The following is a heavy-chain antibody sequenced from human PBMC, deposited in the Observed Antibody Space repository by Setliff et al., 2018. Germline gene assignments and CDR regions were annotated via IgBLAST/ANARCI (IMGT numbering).Heavy chain of an antibody. CDR1: GYSFTSNW. V-gene: IGHV5-51*01. Sequence: GESLKISCKGSGYSFTSNWIAWVRQMPGKGLECMGIIYPGNSNTRYSPSFQGQVTISVDKAINTAHLQWTSLKVSDTAMYFCTRSRGPRVVLAADFDFWGQGTLVTVSS. CDR2: IYPGNSNT. D-gene: IGHD3-16*01. CDR3: TRSRGPRVVLAADFDF. J-gene: IGHJ4*02.